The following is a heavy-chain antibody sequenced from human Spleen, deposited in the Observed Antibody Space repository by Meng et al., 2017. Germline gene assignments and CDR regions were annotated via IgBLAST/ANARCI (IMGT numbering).Heavy chain of an antibody. CDR2: INTNTGNP. V-gene: IGHV7-4-1*02. CDR3: ARTKEYYDSSFDL. D-gene: IGHD3-22*01. Sequence: QVQLVQSGSELKKPGASVKVSCKASGYTFTSYPMNWVRQAPGQGLEWLGLINTNTGNPTYAPGFTGRFVFSLDTSISTAYLQISGLRAEDTAMYYCARTKEYYDSSFDLWGQGTLVTVSS. J-gene: IGHJ4*02. CDR1: GYTFTSYP.